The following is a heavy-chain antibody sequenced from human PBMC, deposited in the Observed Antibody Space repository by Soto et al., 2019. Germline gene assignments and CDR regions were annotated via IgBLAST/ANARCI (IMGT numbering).Heavy chain of an antibody. D-gene: IGHD6-13*01. CDR3: ATEAHWDHLAAADPYPNWFDP. CDR1: GFTFSSYA. CDR2: ISGSGGST. Sequence: EVQLLESGGGLVQPGGSLRLSCAASGFTFSSYAMSWVRQAPGKGLELVSAISGSGGSTYYSDYVKGRYTISRDNSKNTMYLQRNSRRSSDADVYYCATEAHWDHLAAADPYPNWFDPGGNGTLVRVSS. J-gene: IGHJ5*02. V-gene: IGHV3-23*01.